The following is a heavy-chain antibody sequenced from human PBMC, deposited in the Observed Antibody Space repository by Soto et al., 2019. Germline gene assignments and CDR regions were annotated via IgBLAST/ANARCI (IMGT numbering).Heavy chain of an antibody. D-gene: IGHD6-13*01. V-gene: IGHV3-21*01. CDR3: AREVIAAAGPDAFDI. J-gene: IGHJ3*02. CDR1: GFTFSSYS. Sequence: GGSLRLSCAASGFTFSSYSMNWVRQAPGKGLEWVSSISSSSSYIYYADSVKGRFTISRDNAKNSLYLQMNSLRAEDTAVYYCAREVIAAAGPDAFDIWGQGTMVT. CDR2: ISSSSSYI.